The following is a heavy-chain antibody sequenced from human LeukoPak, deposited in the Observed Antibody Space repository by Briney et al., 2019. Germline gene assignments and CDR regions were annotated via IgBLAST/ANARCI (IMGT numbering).Heavy chain of an antibody. D-gene: IGHD1-26*01. J-gene: IGHJ3*02. CDR3: AKGSLVGGTSRAFDM. CDR1: GFTFSTYG. Sequence: GGSLRLSCAASGFTFSTYGMHWVRQAPGKGLEWVAFIPYDGSNKYYADSLKGQFTISRDNSKNTLYLQMNSLRAEDAAVYYCAKGSLVGGTSRAFDMWGQGTMDTVSS. CDR2: IPYDGSNK. V-gene: IGHV3-30*02.